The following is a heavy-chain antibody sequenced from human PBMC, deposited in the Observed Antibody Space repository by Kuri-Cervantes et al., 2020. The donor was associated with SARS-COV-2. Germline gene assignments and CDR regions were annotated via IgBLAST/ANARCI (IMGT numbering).Heavy chain of an antibody. CDR3: ARALSYTGYSGSYNWCDP. Sequence: SETLSLTCTVSNGTISSYYWSWIRQPPGKGLEWIGYISHSRGTNYNPALKSRVTISRDSSKNQFSLELSSVTAADTADYYCARALSYTGYSGSYNWCDPWGQGTLVTVSS. V-gene: IGHV4-59*01. CDR2: ISHSRGT. CDR1: NGTISSYY. J-gene: IGHJ5*02. D-gene: IGHD1-26*01.